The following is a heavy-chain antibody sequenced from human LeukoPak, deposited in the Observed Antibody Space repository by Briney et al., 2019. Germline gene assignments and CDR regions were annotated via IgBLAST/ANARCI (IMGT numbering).Heavy chain of an antibody. CDR1: RFTFSTYW. D-gene: IGHD1-26*01. J-gene: IGHJ4*02. CDR3: ARISAY. Sequence: PGGSLRLSCAASRFTFSTYWMTWVRQAPGKGLEWVTSIKEDGSEKYYVDSVKGRFTISRDNAKNSLYLQMNSLRVEDTAVYYCARISAYWGRGTLVTVSS. V-gene: IGHV3-7*01. CDR2: IKEDGSEK.